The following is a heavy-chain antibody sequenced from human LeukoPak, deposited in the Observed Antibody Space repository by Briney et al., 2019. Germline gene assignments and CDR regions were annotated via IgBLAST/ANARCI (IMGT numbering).Heavy chain of an antibody. CDR2: ISYDGSNK. V-gene: IGHV3-30*18. J-gene: IGHJ4*02. CDR1: GFTFSSYG. CDR3: AKEPHYYYDSSGYYDY. D-gene: IGHD3-22*01. Sequence: GGSLRLSCDASGFTFSSYGIHWVRQAPGKGLDLVAVISYDGSNKYYADSVKGRFTISRDNSKNTLYLQMNSLRAEDTAVYYCAKEPHYYYDSSGYYDYWGQGTLVTVSS.